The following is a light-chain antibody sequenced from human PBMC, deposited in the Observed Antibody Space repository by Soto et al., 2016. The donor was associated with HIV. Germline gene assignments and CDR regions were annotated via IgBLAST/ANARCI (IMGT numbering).Light chain of an antibody. CDR2: DST. CDR3: QQGHRFPPTT. J-gene: IGKJ2*01. V-gene: IGKV1-13*02. CDR1: DDVGTS. Sequence: IQVTQSPSSLAASVGANVTISCRTDDDVGTSLGWYQLKSGDSPKLLIYDSTRLETGVPSRFSGTGFGTHFFLNIIDLQIDDFATYFCQQGHRFPPTTFGQGT.